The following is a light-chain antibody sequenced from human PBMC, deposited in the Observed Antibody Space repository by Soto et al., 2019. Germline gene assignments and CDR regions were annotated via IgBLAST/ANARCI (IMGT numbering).Light chain of an antibody. V-gene: IGLV2-14*01. CDR1: SSDVGGYNY. J-gene: IGLJ2*01. CDR3: SSYTSSSTVV. CDR2: DVS. Sequence: QSVLTQPASMSGSPGQSITISCTGTSSDVGGYNYVSWYQQHPGKAPKLMIYDVSNRPSGVSNRFSGSKSGNTASLTISGLQAEDEADYYCSSYTSSSTVVFGGGTKLNVL.